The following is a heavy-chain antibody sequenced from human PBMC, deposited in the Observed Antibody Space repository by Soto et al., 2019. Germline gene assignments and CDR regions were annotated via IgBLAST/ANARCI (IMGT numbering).Heavy chain of an antibody. CDR2: IDNSGGIT. Sequence: EVQLLESGGGLVQPGGSLRLSCAASGFTFSTYAMSWVRQAPGKGLEWVSTIDNSGGITYYADSVKGRFTISKDNSQNTMYLQMNSLRADDTAVYYCAKGGYNYGLLFDCWGEGTLVTASS. CDR1: GFTFSTYA. D-gene: IGHD5-18*01. CDR3: AKGGYNYGLLFDC. V-gene: IGHV3-23*05. J-gene: IGHJ4*02.